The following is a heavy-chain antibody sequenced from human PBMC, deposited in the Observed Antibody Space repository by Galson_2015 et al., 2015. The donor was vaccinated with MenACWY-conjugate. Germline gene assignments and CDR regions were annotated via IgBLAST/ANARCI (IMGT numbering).Heavy chain of an antibody. CDR2: ISYDGSEK. J-gene: IGHJ4*02. V-gene: IGHV3-30*02. Sequence: LRLSCAASGFSFSAYGMHWVRQAPGKGPEWVAFISYDGSEKHYVDAVKGRFTISRDNSKKTMVLDMNSLRADDTAVYYCAKLTAVTTSADYWGQGTLVIVSS. CDR3: AKLTAVTTSADY. D-gene: IGHD4-17*01. CDR1: GFSFSAYG.